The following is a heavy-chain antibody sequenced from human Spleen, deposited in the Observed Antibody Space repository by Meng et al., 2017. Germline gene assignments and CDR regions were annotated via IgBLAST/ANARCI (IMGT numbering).Heavy chain of an antibody. CDR3: VRDEDISAAGKLFGDY. D-gene: IGHD6-13*01. J-gene: IGHJ4*02. CDR2: IDPKSGDT. V-gene: IGHV1-2*06. CDR1: GYNFPDYW. Sequence: ASVKVSCKPSGYNFPDYWLHWVRRAPGQGLEWMGRIDPKSGDTHYAKRFQGRVTMTGDTSISTAYMELSGLRSDDTAMYYCVRDEDISAAGKLFGDYWGQGTLVIVSS.